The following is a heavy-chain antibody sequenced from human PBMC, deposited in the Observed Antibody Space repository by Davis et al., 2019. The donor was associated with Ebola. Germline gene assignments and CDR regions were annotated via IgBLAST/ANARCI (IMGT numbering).Heavy chain of an antibody. V-gene: IGHV2-5*02. CDR3: AHTGYYYGSGSYYGWFDP. J-gene: IGHJ5*02. CDR2: IYWDDDK. D-gene: IGHD3-10*01. CDR1: GFSLSTSGVG. Sequence: SGPTLVKPTQTLTLTCTFSGFSLSTSGVGVGWIRQPPGKALEWLALIYWDDDKRYSPSLKSRLTITKDTPKNQVVLTMNNMDPVDTTTYYCAHTGYYYGSGSYYGWFDPWGQGTLVTVSS.